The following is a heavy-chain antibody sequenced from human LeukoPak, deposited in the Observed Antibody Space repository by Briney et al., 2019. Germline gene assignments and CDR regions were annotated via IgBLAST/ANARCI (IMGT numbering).Heavy chain of an antibody. J-gene: IGHJ6*04. CDR3: ARGGYSYGDVYYYYGMDV. CDR2: IIPIFGTA. D-gene: IGHD5-18*01. CDR1: GYTFTSYG. Sequence: EASVKVSCKASGYTFTSYGISWVRQAPGQGLEWMGGIIPIFGTANYAQKFQGRVTITADKSTSTAYMELSSLRSEDTAVYYCARGGYSYGDVYYYYGMDVWGKGTTVTVSS. V-gene: IGHV1-69*06.